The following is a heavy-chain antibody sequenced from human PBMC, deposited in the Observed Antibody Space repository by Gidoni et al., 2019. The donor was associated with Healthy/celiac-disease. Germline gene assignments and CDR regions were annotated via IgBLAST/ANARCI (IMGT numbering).Heavy chain of an antibody. CDR1: VGSISSGGYY. CDR3: ARRTQKGLYYFDY. CDR2: IYYRGST. D-gene: IGHD1-7*01. J-gene: IGHJ4*02. V-gene: IGHV4-31*03. Sequence: QVQLQESGPGLVKPSQTLSLTCTVSVGSISSGGYYWSWIRQQPGKGLEWIGYIYYRGSTYYNPSLKSRVTISVDTSKNQFSLKLSSVTAADTAVYYCARRTQKGLYYFDYWGQGTLVTVSS.